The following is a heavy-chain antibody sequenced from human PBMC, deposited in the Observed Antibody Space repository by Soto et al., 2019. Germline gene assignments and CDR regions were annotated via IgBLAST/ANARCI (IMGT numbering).Heavy chain of an antibody. V-gene: IGHV1-69*13. Sequence: GASVKVSCKASGGTFSSYAISWVRQAPGQGLEWMGGIIPIFGTANYAQKFQGRVTITADESTSTAYMELSSLRSEDTAVYYCARSGYDQPGFDCWGQGTLVTVSS. CDR3: ARSGYDQPGFDC. CDR1: GGTFSSYA. D-gene: IGHD5-12*01. J-gene: IGHJ4*02. CDR2: IIPIFGTA.